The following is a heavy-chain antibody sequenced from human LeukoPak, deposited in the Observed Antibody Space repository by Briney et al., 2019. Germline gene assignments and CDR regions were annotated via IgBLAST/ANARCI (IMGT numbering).Heavy chain of an antibody. V-gene: IGHV3-30*02. CDR2: NRFDETNK. J-gene: IGHJ4*02. Sequence: GGSLRLSCAASGFIFSGSSMHWVREAPGKGLEWVCFNRFDETNKYYADSVKSRFTISRDNTNNTLYLQLNNVRTEDTATYFCAKEQYPGYFDFWGQGTLVTVSA. CDR1: GFIFSGSS. CDR3: AKEQYPGYFDF. D-gene: IGHD1-14*01.